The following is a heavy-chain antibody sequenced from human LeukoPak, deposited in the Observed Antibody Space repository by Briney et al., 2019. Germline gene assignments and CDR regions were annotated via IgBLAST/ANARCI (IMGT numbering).Heavy chain of an antibody. CDR3: AKELASSGWFDY. V-gene: IGHV3-30*18. D-gene: IGHD6-19*01. Sequence: GRSLRLSCAASGFTFSSYGMHWVRQAPGKGLEWVAVISYDGSNKYYADSVKGRFTISRDNSKNTLYLQMNSLRAVDTAVYYCAKELASSGWFDYWGQGTLVTVSS. CDR1: GFTFSSYG. J-gene: IGHJ4*02. CDR2: ISYDGSNK.